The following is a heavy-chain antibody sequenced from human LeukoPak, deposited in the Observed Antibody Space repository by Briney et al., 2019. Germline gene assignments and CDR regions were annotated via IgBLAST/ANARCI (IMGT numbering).Heavy chain of an antibody. Sequence: PGRSLRLSCAASGFTFSSYGMHWVRQAPGKGLEWVAVIWYDGSNKYYADSVKGRFTISRDNSKNTLYLQMNSLRAEDTAVYYCARGPRGEVYPYYYGMDVWGKGTTVTVSS. J-gene: IGHJ6*04. D-gene: IGHD3-10*01. CDR2: IWYDGSNK. V-gene: IGHV3-33*01. CDR3: ARGPRGEVYPYYYGMDV. CDR1: GFTFSSYG.